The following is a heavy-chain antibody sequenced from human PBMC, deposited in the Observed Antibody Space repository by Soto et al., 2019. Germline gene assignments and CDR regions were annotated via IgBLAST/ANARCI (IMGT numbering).Heavy chain of an antibody. V-gene: IGHV4-61*01. CDR1: GGFVTSGSYY. CDR3: ARVERGTATTVVDAFDI. Sequence: SETLSLTCAVSGGFVTSGSYYWSWIRQPPGKGLEWIGEMSHSGGTHFIPFLKSRVTISVDTSKNQFTLKMSSVTAADTALYYCARVERGTATTVVDAFDIWGPGTMVTVSS. J-gene: IGHJ3*02. CDR2: MSHSGGT. D-gene: IGHD1-1*01.